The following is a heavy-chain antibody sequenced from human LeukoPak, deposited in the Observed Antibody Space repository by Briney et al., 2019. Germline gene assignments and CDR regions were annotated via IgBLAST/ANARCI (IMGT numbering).Heavy chain of an antibody. CDR1: GFTFSSYA. CDR2: IRGSGGST. D-gene: IGHD6-13*01. J-gene: IGHJ4*02. Sequence: GASLRLSCAASGFTFSSYAMSWVRQAPGKGLEWVSAIRGSGGSTYYADSVKGRFTISRDNSKNTLYLQMNSLRAEDTAVYYCAMTPRYSSSWYLFDYWGQGTLVTVSS. CDR3: AMTPRYSSSWYLFDY. V-gene: IGHV3-23*01.